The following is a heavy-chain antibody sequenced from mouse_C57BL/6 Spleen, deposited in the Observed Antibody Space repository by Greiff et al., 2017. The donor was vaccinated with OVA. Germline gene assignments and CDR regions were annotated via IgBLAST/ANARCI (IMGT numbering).Heavy chain of an antibody. J-gene: IGHJ3*01. V-gene: IGHV5-17*01. CDR1: GFTFSDYG. Sequence: EVMLVESGGGLVKPGGSLKLSCAASGFTFSDYGMHWVRQAPEKGLEWVAYISSGSSTIYYADTVKGRFTISRDNAKNTLFLQMTSLRSEDTAMYYCAKGPDYYGSSYFFAYWGQGTLVTVSA. CDR3: AKGPDYYGSSYFFAY. D-gene: IGHD1-1*01. CDR2: ISSGSSTI.